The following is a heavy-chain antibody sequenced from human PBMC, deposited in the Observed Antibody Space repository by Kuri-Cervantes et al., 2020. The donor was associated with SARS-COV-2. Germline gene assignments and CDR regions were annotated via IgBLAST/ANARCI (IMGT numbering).Heavy chain of an antibody. V-gene: IGHV1-18*01. J-gene: IGHJ3*02. Sequence: GSLRLSCKASGYTFTSYGISWVRQAPGQGLEWMGWISAYNGNTNYAQKLQGRVTMTTDTSTSTAYMELRSLRSDDTAVYYCARGEGAAPDLDAFDIWGQGTMVTVSS. CDR2: ISAYNGNT. CDR3: ARGEGAAPDLDAFDI. CDR1: GYTFTSYG. D-gene: IGHD1-26*01.